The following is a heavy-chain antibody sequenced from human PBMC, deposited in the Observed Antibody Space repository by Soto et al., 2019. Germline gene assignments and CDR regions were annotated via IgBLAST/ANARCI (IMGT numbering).Heavy chain of an antibody. CDR3: ARDLWGYCGTDCYPLDV. CDR2: MYNTGST. J-gene: IGHJ6*02. Sequence: SDALSLTSSLSGSPISVSYWSWIRQLPGKGLEWIGYMYNTGSTVYNPSFKSRVTISVDTSKNQFSLKLNSVTAADTAVYYCARDLWGYCGTDCYPLDVWGQGTTVT. D-gene: IGHD2-21*02. V-gene: IGHV4-59*01. CDR1: GSPISVSY.